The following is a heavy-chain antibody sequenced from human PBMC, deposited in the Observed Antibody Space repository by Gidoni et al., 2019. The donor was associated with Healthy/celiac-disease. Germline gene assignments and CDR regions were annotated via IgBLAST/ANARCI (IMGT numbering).Heavy chain of an antibody. D-gene: IGHD3-22*01. V-gene: IGHV4-39*01. CDR3: ARQPRDYYDSRGYIEMGPFDY. CDR2: IYYSGSP. CDR1: GGSIRSSSSY. Sequence: QLQLQESGPGLVKPSETLSLTCTLSGGSIRSSSSYCGWIRQPPGKGLEWIGGIYYSGSPYYKQSIKSRVTISVDTSKNQFSLKLSSVTAADTAVYYCARQPRDYYDSRGYIEMGPFDYWGQGTLVTVSS. J-gene: IGHJ4*02.